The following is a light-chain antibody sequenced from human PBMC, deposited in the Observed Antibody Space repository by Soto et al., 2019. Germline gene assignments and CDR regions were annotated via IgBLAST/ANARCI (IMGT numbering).Light chain of an antibody. J-gene: IGKJ5*01. V-gene: IGKV3-20*01. CDR2: AAS. CDR3: QQCGSSPNT. Sequence: VLTQSPGTLSLSPGERATLSCRASQSVSSSYLAWYQQKPGQAPRLLIYAASSRATGIPDRFSGSGSGTDFTLTISRLEPEDFAVYYCQQCGSSPNTFGQGTRLENK. CDR1: QSVSSSY.